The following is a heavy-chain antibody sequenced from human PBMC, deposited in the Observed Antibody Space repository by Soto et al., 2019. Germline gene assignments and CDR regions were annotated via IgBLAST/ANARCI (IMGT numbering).Heavy chain of an antibody. CDR2: IYYSGST. Sequence: QVQLQESGPGLVKPSQTLSLTCTVSGGSISSGGYYWSWIRQHPGKGLEWIGYIYYSGSTYYNPSLKRRVTISVDTSKNQFALKLRSVTAADTAVYYCARGSSGPPVPPFGYWGQGTLVTVSS. CDR3: ARGSSGPPVPPFGY. CDR1: GGSISSGGYY. D-gene: IGHD3-22*01. V-gene: IGHV4-31*03. J-gene: IGHJ4*02.